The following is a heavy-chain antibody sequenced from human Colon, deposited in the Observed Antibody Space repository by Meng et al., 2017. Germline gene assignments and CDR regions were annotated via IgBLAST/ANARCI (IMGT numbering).Heavy chain of an antibody. CDR1: GGSISSNYW. CDR3: ARRNTRNSGGGNNY. J-gene: IGHJ4*02. D-gene: IGHD3-10*01. Sequence: VPRGGSGPGLVKPSGTLSLTCAVSGGSISSNYWWTWVRQPPGKGLEWIGEINHSGSTSYVPSLKSRITISVDKSNNLLSLKLNSVTAADTAMYYCARRNTRNSGGGNNYWGQGTLVTVSS. V-gene: IGHV4-4*02. CDR2: INHSGST.